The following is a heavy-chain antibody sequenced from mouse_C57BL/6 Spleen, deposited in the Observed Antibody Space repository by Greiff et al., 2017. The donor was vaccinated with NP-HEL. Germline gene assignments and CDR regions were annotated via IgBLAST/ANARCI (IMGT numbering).Heavy chain of an antibody. CDR3: ARQGPYYYGSSPDYYAMDY. J-gene: IGHJ4*01. CDR1: GFTFSSYG. V-gene: IGHV5-6*01. Sequence: EVQLVESGGDLVKPGGSLKLSCAASGFTFSSYGMSWVRQTPDKRLEWVATISSGGSYTYYPDSVKGRFTISRDNAKNTLYLQMSSLKSEDTAMYYCARQGPYYYGSSPDYYAMDYWGQGTSVTVSS. CDR2: ISSGGSYT. D-gene: IGHD1-1*01.